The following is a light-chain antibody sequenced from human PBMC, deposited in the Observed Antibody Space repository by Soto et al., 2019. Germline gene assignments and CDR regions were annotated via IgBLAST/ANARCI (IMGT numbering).Light chain of an antibody. V-gene: IGLV2-14*01. CDR1: SRDVGGYNH. CDR3: SSYTSSSTWV. J-gene: IGLJ3*02. Sequence: QSALTQPASVSGSPGQSITISCTGTSRDVGGYNHVSWYQQYSGKAPKLLIDEVSHRPSGGSTPFSGSKSGNTASLTISGLQSEDEADYYCSSYTSSSTWVFGGGTKVTVL. CDR2: EVS.